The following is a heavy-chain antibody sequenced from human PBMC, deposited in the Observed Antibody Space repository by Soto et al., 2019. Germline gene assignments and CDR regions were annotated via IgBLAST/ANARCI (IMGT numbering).Heavy chain of an antibody. CDR1: GGSISSSSYY. J-gene: IGHJ5*02. Sequence: PSETLSLTCTVSGGSISSSSYYWGWIRQPPGKGLEWIGSIYYSGSTYYNPSLKSRVTISVDTSKNQFSLKLSSVTAADTAVYYCARQRRITMIAEGWFDPWGQGTLVTVSS. D-gene: IGHD3-22*01. CDR3: ARQRRITMIAEGWFDP. V-gene: IGHV4-39*01. CDR2: IYYSGST.